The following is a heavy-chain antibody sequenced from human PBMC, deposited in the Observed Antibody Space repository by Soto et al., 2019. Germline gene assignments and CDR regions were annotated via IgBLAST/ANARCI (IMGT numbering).Heavy chain of an antibody. D-gene: IGHD5-18*01. V-gene: IGHV1-69*12. J-gene: IGHJ6*02. CDR2: IIPIFGTA. CDR1: GGTFSSYA. Sequence: QVQLVQSGAEVKKPGSSVKVSCKASGGTFSSYAISWVRQAPGQGLEWMGGIIPIFGTANYAQKFQGRVTITADESTSIAYMELSSLRSEDTAGYYCARAGYSYGYSSYYYGMDVWGQGTTVTVSS. CDR3: ARAGYSYGYSSYYYGMDV.